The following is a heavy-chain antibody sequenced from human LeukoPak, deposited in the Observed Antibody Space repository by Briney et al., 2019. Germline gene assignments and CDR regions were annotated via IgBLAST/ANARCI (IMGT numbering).Heavy chain of an antibody. Sequence: GGSLRLSCAASGFTFSSYEMNWVCQAPGKGLEWVSYISSSGSTIYYADTVKGRFTISRDNAKNSLYLQMNSLRAEDTAVYYCASSNSGTYCGGDCYLPYYGMDVWGQETTVTVSS. CDR3: ASSNSGTYCGGDCYLPYYGMDV. CDR2: ISSSGSTI. V-gene: IGHV3-48*03. J-gene: IGHJ6*02. CDR1: GFTFSSYE. D-gene: IGHD2-21*02.